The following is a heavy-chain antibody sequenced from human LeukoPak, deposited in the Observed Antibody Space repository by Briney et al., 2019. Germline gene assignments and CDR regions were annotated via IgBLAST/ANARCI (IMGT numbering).Heavy chain of an antibody. CDR1: GLTFSSYG. Sequence: GRSLRLSCVASGLTFSSYGMHWVRQAPGKGLEWVALIWYDGSSKYYADSVKGRFTIFRDNSKNMLYLQMDSLRAEDTAVYYCASLMTSPSTSGYYGGDYWGQETLVTVSS. V-gene: IGHV3-33*01. CDR2: IWYDGSSK. J-gene: IGHJ4*02. CDR3: ASLMTSPSTSGYYGGDY. D-gene: IGHD5-12*01.